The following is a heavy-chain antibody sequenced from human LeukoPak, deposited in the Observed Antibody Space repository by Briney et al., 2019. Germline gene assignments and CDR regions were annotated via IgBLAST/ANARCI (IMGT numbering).Heavy chain of an antibody. D-gene: IGHD1-1*01. V-gene: IGHV3-7*01. CDR2: IKQDGSET. CDR3: ARDYSWNSLDY. CDR1: GFNFGSYY. J-gene: IGHJ4*02. Sequence: PGGSLRLSCAASGFNFGSYYMSWVRQAPGKVLEWVGNIKQDGSETSYVDSVKGRFTISRDNAKNSLYLQMNSLRDDDAAVYYCARDYSWNSLDYWGQGTLATVFS.